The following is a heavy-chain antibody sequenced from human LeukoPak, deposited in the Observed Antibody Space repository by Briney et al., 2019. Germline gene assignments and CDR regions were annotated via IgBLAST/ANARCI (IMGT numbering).Heavy chain of an antibody. CDR2: INPNSGGT. Sequence: ASVKVSCKASGYTFTDYYIHWVRQAPGQGLEWMGWINPNSGGTYYAQTFQGRVTMTRDASINTAYMELSRLRSDDTAVYYCARGGGGGADYYYYMDVWGKGTTVTISS. CDR3: ARGGGGGADYYYYMDV. CDR1: GYTFTDYY. D-gene: IGHD2-15*01. J-gene: IGHJ6*03. V-gene: IGHV1-2*02.